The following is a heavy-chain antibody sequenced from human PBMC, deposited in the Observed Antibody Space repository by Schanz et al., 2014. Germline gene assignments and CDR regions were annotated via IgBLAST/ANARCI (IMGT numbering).Heavy chain of an antibody. CDR2: VSSDGNND. Sequence: MQLLESGGGLAQPGGSLRLSCAGSGFTFSNYAMTWVRQAPGKGLEWVALVSSDGNNDYYTDSVKGRFTISRDNSKNTVQLQMNSLRAEDTAVYYCARPPHDSSGYYPFDYWGQGTLVTVSS. J-gene: IGHJ4*02. CDR1: GFTFSNYA. D-gene: IGHD3-22*01. V-gene: IGHV3-30*03. CDR3: ARPPHDSSGYYPFDY.